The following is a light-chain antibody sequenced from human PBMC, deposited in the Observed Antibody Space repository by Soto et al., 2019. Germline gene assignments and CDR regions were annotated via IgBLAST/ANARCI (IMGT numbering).Light chain of an antibody. CDR3: YSYAGSYTLYV. J-gene: IGLJ1*01. V-gene: IGLV2-11*01. Sequence: QSALTQPRSVSGSPGQSVTISCTGTSSDVGGYDFVSWYQQHPAKAPNLIIFDVTKRPSGVPDRFSGSKSGNTASLTISGLQAEDEADYYCYSYAGSYTLYVFGTGTKVTVL. CDR2: DVT. CDR1: SSDVGGYDF.